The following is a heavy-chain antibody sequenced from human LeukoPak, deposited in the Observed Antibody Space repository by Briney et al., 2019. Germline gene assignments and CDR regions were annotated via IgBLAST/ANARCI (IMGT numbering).Heavy chain of an antibody. Sequence: GGSLRLSCAASGFTFSSYAMSWVRQAPGKGLEWVSAISGSGGSTYYADSVKGRFTISRDNSKNTLYLQMNSLRAEDTAVYYCAKVSGRKASSGHYFFSYWGQGTLVTVSS. J-gene: IGHJ4*02. CDR1: GFTFSSYA. CDR3: AKVSGRKASSGHYFFSY. V-gene: IGHV3-23*01. D-gene: IGHD3-22*01. CDR2: ISGSGGST.